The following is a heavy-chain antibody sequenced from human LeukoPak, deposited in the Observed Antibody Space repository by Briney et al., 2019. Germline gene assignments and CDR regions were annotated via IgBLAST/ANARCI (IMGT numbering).Heavy chain of an antibody. J-gene: IGHJ6*02. D-gene: IGHD3-22*01. CDR2: IIPILGIA. CDR3: ARDGNYYDSSGYYRPFPYYYYGMDV. V-gene: IGHV1-69*04. Sequence: SVKVSCKASGGTISSYAISLVRQATGQGLEWLGRIIPILGIANYAQKFQGRVTITADKSTSTAYMELSSLRSEDTAVYYCARDGNYYDSSGYYRPFPYYYYGMDVWGQGTTVTVSS. CDR1: GGTISSYA.